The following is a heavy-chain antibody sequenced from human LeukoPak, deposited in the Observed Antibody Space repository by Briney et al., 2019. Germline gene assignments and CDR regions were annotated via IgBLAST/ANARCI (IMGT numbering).Heavy chain of an antibody. CDR2: IYYSGST. V-gene: IGHV4-59*01. CDR1: GGSISSYY. Sequence: SETLSLTCTVPGGSISSYYWSWIRQPPGKGLEWIGYIYYSGSTNYNPSLKSRVTISVDTSKNQFSLKLSSVTAADTAVYYCARVVVYGDYPSWFDPWGQGTLVTVSS. CDR3: ARVVVYGDYPSWFDP. D-gene: IGHD4-17*01. J-gene: IGHJ5*02.